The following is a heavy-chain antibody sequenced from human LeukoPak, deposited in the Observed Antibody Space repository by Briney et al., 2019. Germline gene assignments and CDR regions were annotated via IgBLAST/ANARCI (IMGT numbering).Heavy chain of an antibody. D-gene: IGHD2-15*01. Sequence: GRTLSLSCAASRFTFSTYAMSCVPQIPGKGRECGSAITGIDDGTSYADSAKGRFTFPRENSRNTLYLQMDPLRAEDTGVYFCAKSPVSSCWGSFCYPLALWGQGNLVPVSS. CDR3: AKSPVSSCWGSFCYPLAL. J-gene: IGHJ4*02. CDR2: ITGIDDGT. V-gene: IGHV3-23*01. CDR1: RFTFSTYA.